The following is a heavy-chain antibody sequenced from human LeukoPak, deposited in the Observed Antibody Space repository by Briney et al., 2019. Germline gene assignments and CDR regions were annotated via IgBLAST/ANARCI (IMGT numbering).Heavy chain of an antibody. J-gene: IGHJ4*02. V-gene: IGHV4-38-2*02. CDR3: ARAPVTMVRGVIITNYYFDY. Sequence: SETLSLTCTVSGYSISSGYYWGWIRQPPGKGLEWIGSIYHSGSTYYNPSLKSRVTISVDTSKIQFSLKLSSVTAADTAVYYCARAPVTMVRGVIITNYYFDYWGQGTLVTVSS. D-gene: IGHD3-10*01. CDR2: IYHSGST. CDR1: GYSISSGYY.